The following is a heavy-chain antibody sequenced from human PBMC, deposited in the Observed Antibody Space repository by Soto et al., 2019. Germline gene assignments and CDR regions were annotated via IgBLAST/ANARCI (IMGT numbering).Heavy chain of an antibody. D-gene: IGHD1-7*01. Sequence: GASVKVSCKASGYTFTGYYMHWVRQAPGQGLEWMGWINPNSGGTNYAQKFQGRVTMTRDTSISTAYMELSRLRSDDTAVYYCARALGTGTTNSDYYYYHGMDVWGQGTTVTVSS. V-gene: IGHV1-2*02. CDR1: GYTFTGYY. CDR2: INPNSGGT. J-gene: IGHJ6*02. CDR3: ARALGTGTTNSDYYYYHGMDV.